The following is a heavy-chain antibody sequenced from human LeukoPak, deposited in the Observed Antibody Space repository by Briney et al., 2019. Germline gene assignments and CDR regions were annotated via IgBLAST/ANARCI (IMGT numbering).Heavy chain of an antibody. CDR2: IWYDGSNK. V-gene: IGHV3-33*01. J-gene: IGHJ6*02. CDR3: AREGDSSGWWLDYYYGMDV. CDR1: GFTFSSYG. D-gene: IGHD6-19*01. Sequence: PGGSLRLSCAASGFTFSSYGMHWVRQAPGKGLEWVAVIWYDGSNKYYADSVMGRFTISRDNSKNTLYLQMNSLRAEDTAVYYCAREGDSSGWWLDYYYGMDVWGQGTTVTVSS.